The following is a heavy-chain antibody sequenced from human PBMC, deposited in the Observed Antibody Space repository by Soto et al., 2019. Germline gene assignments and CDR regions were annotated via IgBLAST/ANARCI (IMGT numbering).Heavy chain of an antibody. CDR2: IYWDDAK. V-gene: IGHV2-5*02. CDR3: AHRILRAVFGLVTTTAIYFDF. J-gene: IGHJ4*02. D-gene: IGHD3-3*01. CDR1: GFSLTTSGVG. Sequence: QITLNESGPTVVKPAETLTLTCTFSGFSLTTSGVGVGWIRQSPGKAPEWLALIYWDDAKRYSASLKSRLTITKDTSKNQVVLTMASVDPADTATYSCAHRILRAVFGLVTTTAIYFDFWGQGTPVVVSS.